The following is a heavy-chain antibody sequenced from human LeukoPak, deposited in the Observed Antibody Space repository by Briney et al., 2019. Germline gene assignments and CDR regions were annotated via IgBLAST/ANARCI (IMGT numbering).Heavy chain of an antibody. J-gene: IGHJ4*02. CDR3: ARDLAIYSGYGPYDY. CDR1: GFTFSSYG. Sequence: GRSPRLSCAASGFTFSSYGMHWVRQAPGKGLEWVAVIWYDGSNKYYADSVKGRFTISRDNSKNTLYLQMNSLRAEDTAVYYCARDLAIYSGYGPYDYWGQGTLVTVSS. V-gene: IGHV3-33*01. D-gene: IGHD5-12*01. CDR2: IWYDGSNK.